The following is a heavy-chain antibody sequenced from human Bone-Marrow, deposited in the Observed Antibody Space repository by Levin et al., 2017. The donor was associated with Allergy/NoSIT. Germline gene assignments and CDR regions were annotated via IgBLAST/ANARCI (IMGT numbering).Heavy chain of an antibody. Sequence: AGGSLRLSCTASGFTFGDYAMSWFRQAPGKGLEWVGFIRSKAYGGTTEYAASVKGRFTISRDDSKSIAYLQMNSLKTEDTAVYYCTRDRKGFSIAVAGTPHYWGQGTLVTVSS. J-gene: IGHJ4*02. CDR2: IRSKAYGGTT. D-gene: IGHD6-19*01. V-gene: IGHV3-49*03. CDR3: TRDRKGFSIAVAGTPHY. CDR1: GFTFGDYA.